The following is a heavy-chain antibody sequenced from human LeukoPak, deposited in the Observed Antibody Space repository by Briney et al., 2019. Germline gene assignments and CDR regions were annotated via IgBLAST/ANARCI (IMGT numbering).Heavy chain of an antibody. CDR1: GFTSDDYT. V-gene: IGHV3-43*01. Sequence: PGGSLRLSCAASGFTSDDYTMHWVRQAPEKGLEWVSLISWDGGSTYHGDSVKGRFTISRDNSKNSLYLQMNSLRTEDTALYYCARGHPYYFDYWGQGTLVTVSS. J-gene: IGHJ4*02. CDR2: ISWDGGST. CDR3: ARGHPYYFDY. D-gene: IGHD3-10*01.